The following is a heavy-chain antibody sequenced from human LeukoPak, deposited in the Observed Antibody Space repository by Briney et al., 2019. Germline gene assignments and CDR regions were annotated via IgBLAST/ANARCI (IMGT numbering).Heavy chain of an antibody. V-gene: IGHV3-9*01. Sequence: PGRSLRLSCATSGFTFNDYAMHWVRQAPGKGLEWVSGISSNSGSMFYADSVKGRITISRDNGKNSLYLQMNSLRPEDTAMYYCAKDKRLRRGSDDILTARYHYDYYGMDVWGQGTTVTVSS. J-gene: IGHJ6*02. CDR2: ISSNSGSM. D-gene: IGHD3-9*01. CDR3: AKDKRLRRGSDDILTARYHYDYYGMDV. CDR1: GFTFNDYA.